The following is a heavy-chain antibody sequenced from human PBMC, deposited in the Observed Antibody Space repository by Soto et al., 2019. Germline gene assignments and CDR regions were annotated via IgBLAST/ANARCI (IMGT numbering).Heavy chain of an antibody. CDR3: TIGGARWLTYS. CDR2: IFHSGTT. CDR1: GYSVRRGYN. V-gene: IGHV4-38-2*01. Sequence: SEKLSLTYAVSGYSVRRGYNWGWIRQPPGKGLEWIASIFHSGTTFYNPSLRSRVTISVDTSRNEFSLNLSSVTAADTAVYFCTIGGARWLTYSRCQGTLVTRLL. J-gene: IGHJ5*01. D-gene: IGHD5-12*01.